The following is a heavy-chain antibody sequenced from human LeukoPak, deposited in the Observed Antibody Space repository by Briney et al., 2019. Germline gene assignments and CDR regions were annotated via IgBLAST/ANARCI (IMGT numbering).Heavy chain of an antibody. J-gene: IGHJ5*02. CDR3: ARSITIFGVAVWDDWFDP. CDR1: GGSMRSNY. D-gene: IGHD3-3*01. V-gene: IGHV4-4*07. Sequence: KTSETLSLTCTVSGGSMRSNYWSLTRQPPGKGLEWIGRIYTSGSTNYNPSLKSRVTMSVDTSKNQFSLKLSSVTAADTAVYYCARSITIFGVAVWDDWFDPWGQGTLVTVSS. CDR2: IYTSGST.